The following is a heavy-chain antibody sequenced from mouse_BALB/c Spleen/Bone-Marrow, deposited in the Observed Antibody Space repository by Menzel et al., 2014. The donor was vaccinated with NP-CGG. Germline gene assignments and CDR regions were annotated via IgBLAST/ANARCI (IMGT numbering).Heavy chain of an antibody. Sequence: EVKLMESGAELVKPGASVKLSCTASGFNIKDTYIHWVKPRPEQGLEWIGRIDPANGNTKYDPKFQGKATITADTSSNTAYLQLSSLTSEDTAVYYCARRLRSAMDYWGQGTSVTVSS. D-gene: IGHD1-1*01. CDR2: IDPANGNT. V-gene: IGHV14-3*02. CDR1: GFNIKDTY. CDR3: ARRLRSAMDY. J-gene: IGHJ4*01.